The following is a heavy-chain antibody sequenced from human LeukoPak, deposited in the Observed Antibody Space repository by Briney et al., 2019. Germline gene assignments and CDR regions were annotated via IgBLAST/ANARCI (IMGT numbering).Heavy chain of an antibody. CDR3: ALAGSYFDY. D-gene: IGHD6-19*01. CDR1: GYSISSDYY. Sequence: SETLSLTCTVSGYSISSDYYWGWIRQPPGKGLEWIGYIYYSGSTNYNPSLKSRVTISVDTSKNQFSLKLSSVTAADTAVYYCALAGSYFDYWGQGTLVTVSS. V-gene: IGHV4-61*01. J-gene: IGHJ4*02. CDR2: IYYSGST.